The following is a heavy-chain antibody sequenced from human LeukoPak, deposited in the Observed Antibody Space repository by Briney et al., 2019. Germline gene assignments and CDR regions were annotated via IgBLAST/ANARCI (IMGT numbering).Heavy chain of an antibody. J-gene: IGHJ4*02. V-gene: IGHV3-23*01. Sequence: GGSLRLSCVGSGFTFRSHAMSWVRQAPGKGLEWVSTISGSGGSAYYADSVKGRFTISRGNSKNTLYLQVNSLRAEDTALYYCARGGYCSSISCPFDYWGPGTLVTVSS. CDR2: ISGSGGSA. CDR3: ARGGYCSSISCPFDY. D-gene: IGHD2-2*01. CDR1: GFTFRSHA.